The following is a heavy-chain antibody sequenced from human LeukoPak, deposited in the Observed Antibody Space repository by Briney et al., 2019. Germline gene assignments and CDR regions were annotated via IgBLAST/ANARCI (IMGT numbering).Heavy chain of an antibody. Sequence: GASVMVSCKASGGTFSSYAISWVRQAPGQGLEWMGGIIPIFGTANYAQKFQGRVTITADESTSTAYMELSSLRSEDTAVYYCARDCQVVPAAPCQWGQGTLVTVSS. CDR3: ARDCQVVPAAPCQ. CDR2: IIPIFGTA. J-gene: IGHJ4*02. D-gene: IGHD2-2*01. V-gene: IGHV1-69*13. CDR1: GGTFSSYA.